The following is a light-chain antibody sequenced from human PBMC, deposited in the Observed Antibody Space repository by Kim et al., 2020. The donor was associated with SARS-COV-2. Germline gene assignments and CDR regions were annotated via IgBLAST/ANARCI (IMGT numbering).Light chain of an antibody. CDR3: QVWDSSTDWV. J-gene: IGLJ3*02. Sequence: SYELTQPLSVSVALGRTARITCGGNNIGSKNVHWYQQKPGQAPVLVIYRDSNRPSGIPERFSGSNSGNTATLTISRAQAGDEADYYCQVWDSSTDWVFGGGTQLTVL. CDR1: NIGSKN. CDR2: RDS. V-gene: IGLV3-9*01.